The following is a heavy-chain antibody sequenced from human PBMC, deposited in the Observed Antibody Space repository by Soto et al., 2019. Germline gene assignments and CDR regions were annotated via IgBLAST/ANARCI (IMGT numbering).Heavy chain of an antibody. V-gene: IGHV3-33*01. D-gene: IGHD6-19*01. CDR2: IWYDGSNK. Sequence: PGGSLRLSCAASGFTFSSYGMHWVRQAPGKGLEWVAFIWYDGSNKYYTDSVKGRFTISRDNSKNTVFLQMSSLSAEDTAVYYCARGASAVAAPLDYRAQGTLDTVSS. CDR3: ARGASAVAAPLDY. J-gene: IGHJ4*02. CDR1: GFTFSSYG.